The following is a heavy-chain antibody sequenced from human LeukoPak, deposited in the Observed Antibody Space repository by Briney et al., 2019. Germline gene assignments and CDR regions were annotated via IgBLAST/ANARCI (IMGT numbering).Heavy chain of an antibody. CDR2: IKQDGSEK. Sequence: PGGSLRLSCAASEFTFSSYGMHWVRQAPGKGLEWVANIKQDGSEKYYVDSVKGRFTISRDNAKNSLYLQMNSLRAEDTAVYYCARAGPVYDILTGYCLFDYWGQGTLVTVSS. CDR3: ARAGPVYDILTGYCLFDY. V-gene: IGHV3-7*01. D-gene: IGHD3-9*01. CDR1: EFTFSSYG. J-gene: IGHJ4*02.